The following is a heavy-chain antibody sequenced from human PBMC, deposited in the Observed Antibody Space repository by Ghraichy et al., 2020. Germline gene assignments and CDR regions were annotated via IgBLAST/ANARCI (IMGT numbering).Heavy chain of an antibody. D-gene: IGHD1-26*01. CDR1: GFTFRVYA. V-gene: IGHV3-23*01. Sequence: GESLNISCAASGFTFRVYAMSWVRQAPGKGLEWVSSIDSGGATTHYVDSVRGRFTISRDNSKNTLYLQLNSLRAEDTAVYYCAKGGVGATRRDFDYWGQGTLVTVSS. J-gene: IGHJ4*02. CDR3: AKGGVGATRRDFDY. CDR2: IDSGGATT.